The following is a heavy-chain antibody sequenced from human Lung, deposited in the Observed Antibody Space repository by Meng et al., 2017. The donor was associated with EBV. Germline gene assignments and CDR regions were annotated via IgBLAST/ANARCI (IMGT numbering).Heavy chain of an antibody. CDR2: IYYSGST. Sequence: GQLQGSGPGLVKPSETLSLTCTVSGGSISSGGHYWSWIRQHPGKSLEWIGYIYYSGSTYYNPSLKSLVSISVDTSNNQFSLKLSSVTAADTAVYYCARAVDTGYFDYWGQGTLVTVSS. D-gene: IGHD5-18*01. CDR1: GGSISSGGHY. V-gene: IGHV4-31*01. CDR3: ARAVDTGYFDY. J-gene: IGHJ4*02.